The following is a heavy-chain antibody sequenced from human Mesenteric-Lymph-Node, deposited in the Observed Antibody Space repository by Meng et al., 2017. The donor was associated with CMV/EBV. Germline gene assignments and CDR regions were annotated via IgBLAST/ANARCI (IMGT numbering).Heavy chain of an antibody. Sequence: ASVKVSCKASGYTFTGYYMHWVRQAPGQGLEWMGWINPNSGSTNYAQKFQGRVTMTRDTSISTVYMELSRLRSDDTAVYYCARDGSFIAAPDNWFDPWGQGTLVTVSS. V-gene: IGHV1-2*02. J-gene: IGHJ5*02. CDR2: INPNSGST. D-gene: IGHD6-13*01. CDR1: GYTFTGYY. CDR3: ARDGSFIAAPDNWFDP.